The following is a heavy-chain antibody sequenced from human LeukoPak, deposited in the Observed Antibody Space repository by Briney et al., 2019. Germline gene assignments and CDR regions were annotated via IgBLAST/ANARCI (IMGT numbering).Heavy chain of an antibody. D-gene: IGHD4-17*01. Sequence: PGGSLRLSCAASGFTFSPFTNFAMSWVRQAPGEGLECVSVTSGSGGSTYYADSVKGRFTISRDNSKKTVDLQMNSLRAEDTAVYFCAKGHSDFGTGFDGWGQGTLVTVSS. V-gene: IGHV3-23*01. CDR3: AKGHSDFGTGFDG. J-gene: IGHJ4*02. CDR1: GFTFSPFTNFA. CDR2: TSGSGGST.